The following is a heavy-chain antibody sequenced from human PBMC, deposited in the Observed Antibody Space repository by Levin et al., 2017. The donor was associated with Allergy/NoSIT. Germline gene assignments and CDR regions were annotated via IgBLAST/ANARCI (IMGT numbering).Heavy chain of an antibody. CDR2: IYDSVST. J-gene: IGHJ4*02. Sequence: GSLRLSCNVSAGSISSSPYYWGWIRQPPGTGLEWIGIIYDSVSTYYNPSLNSRVSISVDTSKNQFSLKLTSLTAADTAVYYCATGPVGFDSWGQGILVTVSS. CDR1: AGSISSSPYY. CDR3: ATGPVGFDS. V-gene: IGHV4-39*01.